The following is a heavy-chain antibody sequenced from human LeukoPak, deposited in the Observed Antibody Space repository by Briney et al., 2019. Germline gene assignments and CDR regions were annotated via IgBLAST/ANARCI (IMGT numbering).Heavy chain of an antibody. Sequence: GGSLRLSCAASGFTFSTSGMHWVRQAPGKGLEWVAVIWFDGSNKHYADSVKGRFSISRDNSENTLYLQMNSLRAEDTAVYYCANNYYDSSGYPHNLFYYYYYYGMDVWGQGTTVTVSS. V-gene: IGHV3-33*06. CDR3: ANNYYDSSGYPHNLFYYYYYYGMDV. D-gene: IGHD3-22*01. CDR2: IWFDGSNK. J-gene: IGHJ6*02. CDR1: GFTFSTSG.